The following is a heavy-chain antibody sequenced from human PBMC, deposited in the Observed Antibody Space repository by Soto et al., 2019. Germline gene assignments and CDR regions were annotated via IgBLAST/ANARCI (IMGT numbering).Heavy chain of an antibody. V-gene: IGHV4-61*01. Sequence: ASETLSLTCTVSGGSVSSSNYYWSWIRQPPRKGLEWIGYIYYSGSTNYNPSLKSRVAISVDTSKNQFSLKLSSVTATDTAVYYCATLAVAGSLYYYGTDVWGQGTTVTVSS. CDR2: IYYSGST. CDR1: GGSVSSSNYY. CDR3: ATLAVAGSLYYYGTDV. D-gene: IGHD6-19*01. J-gene: IGHJ6*02.